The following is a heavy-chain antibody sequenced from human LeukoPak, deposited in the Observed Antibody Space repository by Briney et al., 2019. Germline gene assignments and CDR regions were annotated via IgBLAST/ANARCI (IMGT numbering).Heavy chain of an antibody. Sequence: ASVKVSCKASGYTFTDYYMHWVRQAPGQGFEWMGWINPNSGGTDYAQKFQGRVTMTRDTSINTAYMELSRLRSDDTAVYYCARDRAATRMVDYWGQGTLVTVSS. CDR2: INPNSGGT. D-gene: IGHD2-15*01. J-gene: IGHJ4*02. CDR1: GYTFTDYY. V-gene: IGHV1-2*02. CDR3: ARDRAATRMVDY.